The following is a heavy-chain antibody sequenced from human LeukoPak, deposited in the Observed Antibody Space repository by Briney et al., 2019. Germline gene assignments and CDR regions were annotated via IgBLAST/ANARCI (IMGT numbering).Heavy chain of an antibody. CDR1: GGSVSTYY. CDR2: IYYSGST. D-gene: IGHD2-2*01. Sequence: SETLSLTCTVSGGSVSTYYWSWIRQPPGKGLEWIGHIYYSGSTNYNPSLKSRVTISVDTSKNQFSLKLNSVTAADTAVYYCARVIIPAATRVWFDPWGQGTLVTVSS. CDR3: ARVIIPAATRVWFDP. J-gene: IGHJ5*02. V-gene: IGHV4-59*02.